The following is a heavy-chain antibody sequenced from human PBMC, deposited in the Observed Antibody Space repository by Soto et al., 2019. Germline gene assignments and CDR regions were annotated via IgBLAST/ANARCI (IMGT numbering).Heavy chain of an antibody. J-gene: IGHJ6*02. CDR2: IYYSGST. CDR3: ARDHPPDIAVAGYGGDYYYYGMDV. Sequence: SETLSLTCTVSGGSISSYYWSWIRQPPGKGLEWIGYIYYSGSTNYNPSLKSRVTISVDTSKNQFSLKLSSVTAADTAVYYCARDHPPDIAVAGYGGDYYYYGMDVWGQGTTVTVSS. CDR1: GGSISSYY. V-gene: IGHV4-59*12. D-gene: IGHD6-19*01.